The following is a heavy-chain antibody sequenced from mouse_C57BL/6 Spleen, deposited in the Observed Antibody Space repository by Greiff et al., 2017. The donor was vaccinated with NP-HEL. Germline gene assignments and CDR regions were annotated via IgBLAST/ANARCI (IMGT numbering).Heavy chain of an antibody. CDR3: ARSDYGSSDY. Sequence: EVKLVESGPELVKPGASVKISCKASGYSFTGYYMNWVKQSPEKSLEWIGEINPSTGGTTYNQKFKAKATLTVDKSSSTAYMQLKSLTAEDSAVYYCARSDYGSSDYWGQGTTLTVSS. D-gene: IGHD1-1*01. CDR2: INPSTGGT. CDR1: GYSFTGYY. V-gene: IGHV1-42*01. J-gene: IGHJ2*01.